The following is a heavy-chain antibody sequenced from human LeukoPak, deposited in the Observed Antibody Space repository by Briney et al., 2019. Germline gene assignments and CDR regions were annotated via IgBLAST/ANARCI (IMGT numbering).Heavy chain of an antibody. CDR2: IYVSGDT. V-gene: IGHV3-53*01. J-gene: IGHJ3*02. Sequence: GGSLRLSCAASGFTVSDFYMSWVRQAPGKGLEWVSLIYVSGDTYYTDSVKGRFTISRDTSENTLYLQMNSLRVEDTAVYYCARGDRLRFLEWLWPPTDIWGQGTMVTVSS. D-gene: IGHD3-3*01. CDR3: ARGDRLRFLEWLWPPTDI. CDR1: GFTVSDFY.